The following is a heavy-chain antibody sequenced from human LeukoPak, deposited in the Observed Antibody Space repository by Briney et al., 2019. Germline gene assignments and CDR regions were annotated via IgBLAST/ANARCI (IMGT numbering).Heavy chain of an antibody. CDR2: ISAYNGNT. Sequence: ASVKVSCKASGYTFSSYGISWVRQAPGQGLEWMGWISAYNGNTNYAQKLQGRVTMTTDTSTSTAYMELRSLRSDDTAVYYCARGSRGATTTFFDYWGQGTLVTVSS. D-gene: IGHD1-26*01. CDR3: ARGSRGATTTFFDY. V-gene: IGHV1-18*01. CDR1: GYTFSSYG. J-gene: IGHJ4*02.